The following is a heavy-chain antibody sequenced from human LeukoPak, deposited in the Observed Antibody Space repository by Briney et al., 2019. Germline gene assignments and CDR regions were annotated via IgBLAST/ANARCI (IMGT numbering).Heavy chain of an antibody. CDR2: ISAYNDDT. Sequence: ASVKVSCKASGYTFARYGISCVRQAPGQGLEWMGWISAYNDDTKYAQHLQGRVTLTTDTSTGTAYMELRSLTSDDTALYYCARDTARITTPGGPDYLGQGTLVTVSS. CDR3: ARDTARITTPGGPDY. J-gene: IGHJ4*02. D-gene: IGHD6-13*01. V-gene: IGHV1-18*01. CDR1: GYTFARYG.